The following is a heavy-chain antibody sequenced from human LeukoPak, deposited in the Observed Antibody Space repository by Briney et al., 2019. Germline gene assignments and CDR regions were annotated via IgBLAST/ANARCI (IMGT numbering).Heavy chain of an antibody. CDR3: ARSGDTVTTRYYYMDV. D-gene: IGHD4-17*01. CDR1: RFTFSSYW. V-gene: IGHV3-7*01. J-gene: IGHJ6*03. CDR2: IKQNGGEK. Sequence: PGGSLRLSCAASRFTFSSYWMSWVRQAPGKGLEWVANIKQNGGEKYYVDSVKGRFTISRDNAKNSLYLQMNSLRVEDTAVYYCARSGDTVTTRYYYMDVWGKGTTVTVSS.